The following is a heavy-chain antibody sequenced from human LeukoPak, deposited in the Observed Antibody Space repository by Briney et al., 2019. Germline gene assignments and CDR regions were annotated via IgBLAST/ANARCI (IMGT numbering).Heavy chain of an antibody. CDR2: IDYSGNT. CDR1: GGSISSGDYH. Sequence: SETLSLTCTVSGGSISSGDYHWSWIRQPPGKGPEWIGYIDYSGNTNYNPSLKSRVTISVDTSKNQFSLKLSSVTAADTAVYYCARVRMDYYGSGSYFDAFDIWGQGTMVTVSS. V-gene: IGHV4-61*08. CDR3: ARVRMDYYGSGSYFDAFDI. D-gene: IGHD3-10*01. J-gene: IGHJ3*02.